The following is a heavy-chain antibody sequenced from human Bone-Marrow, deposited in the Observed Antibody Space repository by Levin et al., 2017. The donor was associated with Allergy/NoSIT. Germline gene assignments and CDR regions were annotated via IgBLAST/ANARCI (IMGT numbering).Heavy chain of an antibody. CDR1: GYTFTGYY. V-gene: IGHV1-2*02. J-gene: IGHJ4*02. Sequence: ASVKVSCKASGYTFTGYYLHWVRQAPGQGLEWMGWINPNSGDTNSAQKFQGRVTMTRETSITTAYMVLSRLTSDDTAVYYCARERSITIFAVVPTKPSDYWGQGTLVTVSS. CDR2: INPNSGDT. CDR3: ARERSITIFAVVPTKPSDY. D-gene: IGHD3-3*01.